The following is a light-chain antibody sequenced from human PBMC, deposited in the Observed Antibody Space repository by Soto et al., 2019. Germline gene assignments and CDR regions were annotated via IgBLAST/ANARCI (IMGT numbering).Light chain of an antibody. CDR2: AAS. CDR3: LQYGVPLWT. CDR1: QSVTANY. Sequence: EIALTQSPGTLSLSPGERATLSCRASQSVTANYLAWYQQKLGQAPRLLIYAASIGATGVPDRFSGSGSGTDFTLTISRLEPEDFAVYYCLQYGVPLWTFGQGTKVEIK. V-gene: IGKV3-20*01. J-gene: IGKJ1*01.